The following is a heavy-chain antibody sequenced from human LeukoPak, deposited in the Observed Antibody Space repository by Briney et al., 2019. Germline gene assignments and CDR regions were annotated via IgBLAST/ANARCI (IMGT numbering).Heavy chain of an antibody. CDR3: ARGISGYDFYYFYYMDV. CDR2: ISSIGSAI. J-gene: IGHJ6*03. Sequence: QPGGSLRLSCAASGFTFSSYEMNWVRQAQGKGLEWVSYISSIGSAIYYADSVKGRFTISRDNAKNSLYLQMNSLRAEDTAVYYCARGISGYDFYYFYYMDVWGKGTTVTVSS. D-gene: IGHD5-12*01. CDR1: GFTFSSYE. V-gene: IGHV3-48*03.